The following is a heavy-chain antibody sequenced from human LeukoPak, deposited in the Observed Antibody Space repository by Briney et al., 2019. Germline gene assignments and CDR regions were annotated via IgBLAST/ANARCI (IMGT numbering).Heavy chain of an antibody. Sequence: PSETLSLTCTVSGGSISRYYWSWIRQPAGKGLEWIGYIYYSGSTYYNPSLKSRVTISVDTSKNQFSLKLSSVTAADTAVYYCASQGRYSGLWGQGTLVTVSS. CDR1: GGSISRYY. D-gene: IGHD5-12*01. J-gene: IGHJ4*02. CDR3: ASQGRYSGL. V-gene: IGHV4-59*06. CDR2: IYYSGST.